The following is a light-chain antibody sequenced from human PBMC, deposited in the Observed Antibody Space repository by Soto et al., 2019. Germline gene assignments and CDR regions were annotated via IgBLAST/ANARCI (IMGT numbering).Light chain of an antibody. CDR1: QDIRNN. J-gene: IGKJ4*01. CDR2: TAS. Sequence: AIQLTQSPSSLSASVGDRVTITCRASQDIRNNLGWYQQKPGRAPKLLIFTASGLQSGVPSRFSGRGSETDFTLTIDTLQTEDFATYYCQQLSGYPLTFGGGTKVDIK. V-gene: IGKV1-6*02. CDR3: QQLSGYPLT.